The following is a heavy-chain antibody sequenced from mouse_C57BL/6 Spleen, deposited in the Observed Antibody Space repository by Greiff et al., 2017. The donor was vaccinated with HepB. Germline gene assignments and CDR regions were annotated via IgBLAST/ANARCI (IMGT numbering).Heavy chain of an antibody. CDR2: IRNKANGYTT. CDR1: GFTFTDYY. D-gene: IGHD2-3*01. Sequence: DVMLVESGGGLVQPGGSLSLSCAASGFTFTDYYMSWVRQPPGKALEWLGFIRNKANGYTTEYSASVKGRFTISIDNSQSILYLQMNALRAEDSATYCCARYRWSYAMAYWGQGTSVTVSS. J-gene: IGHJ4*01. CDR3: ARYRWSYAMAY. V-gene: IGHV7-3*01.